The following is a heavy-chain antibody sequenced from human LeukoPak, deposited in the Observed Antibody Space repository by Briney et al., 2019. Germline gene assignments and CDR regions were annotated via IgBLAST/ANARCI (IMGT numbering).Heavy chain of an antibody. V-gene: IGHV3-48*03. CDR3: ARMFEF. CDR1: GFTFSNYE. CDR2: ISSSGSTT. J-gene: IGHJ4*02. Sequence: PGWSLRLSCVVSGFTFSNYEMNWVRQAPGKGLEWVSYISSSGSTTYYADSVKGRFTISRDNAKNSLFLQMNSLRAEDTAVYFCARMFEFWGQGTLVTVSS.